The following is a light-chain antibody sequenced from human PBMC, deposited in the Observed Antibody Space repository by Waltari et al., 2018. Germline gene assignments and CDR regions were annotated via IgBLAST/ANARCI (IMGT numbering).Light chain of an antibody. CDR2: AAS. V-gene: IGKV1-NL1*01. Sequence: DMLLTLSPSSLSASLGDRVTITRRASQAISNSLAWYRHKPGKAPKLLLYAASRLESGVPSRFSGSGSGTDFTLTISGLQPEDFATYYCQQHYSTPVTFGQGTKLEIK. J-gene: IGKJ2*01. CDR1: QAISNS. CDR3: QQHYSTPVT.